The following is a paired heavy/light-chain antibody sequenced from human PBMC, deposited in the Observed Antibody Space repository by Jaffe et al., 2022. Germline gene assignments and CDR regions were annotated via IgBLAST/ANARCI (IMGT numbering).Heavy chain of an antibody. CDR3: AMCISSNCYSSN. Sequence: EVQLVQSGAEVKKPGESLNISCKGSGYSFSNNWIGWVRQMPGKGLEWMGIIYPGDSDTRYSPSFQGQVTISADKSITTAYLQWSSLKASDTAMYYCAMCISSNCYSSNWGQGTLVTVSS. D-gene: IGHD2-15*01. CDR2: IYPGDSDT. V-gene: IGHV5-51*03. CDR1: GYSFSNNW. J-gene: IGHJ1*01.
Light chain of an antibody. CDR3: QKYNSARWT. Sequence: DIQMTQSPSSLSASVGDRVTITCRASQGISNYLAWFQQKPGKPPKLLIYAASTLQSGVPSRFSGSGSGTDFTLTISNLQPEDVASYYCQKYNSARWTFGQGTKVEIK. V-gene: IGKV1-27*01. CDR1: QGISNY. CDR2: AAS. J-gene: IGKJ1*01.